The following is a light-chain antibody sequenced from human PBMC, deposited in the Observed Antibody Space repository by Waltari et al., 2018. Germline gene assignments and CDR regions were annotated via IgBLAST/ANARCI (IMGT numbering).Light chain of an antibody. CDR1: QSRLHSDGNTY. CDR2: WGS. V-gene: IGKV2-28*01. CDR3: MQGLQSPT. J-gene: IGKJ4*01. Sequence: DIVMTQAPLSLPVTPGEAASISCRSNQSRLHSDGNTYLDWYLQRPGQSPQLLIYWGSNRASGVPDRFSGSGSGTDFTLKISRVEADDVGIYYCMQGLQSPTFGGGTKVEIK.